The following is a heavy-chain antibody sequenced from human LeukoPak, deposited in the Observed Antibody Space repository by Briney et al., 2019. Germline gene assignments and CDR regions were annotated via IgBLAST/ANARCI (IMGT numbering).Heavy chain of an antibody. CDR1: GFTFDDYG. CDR3: AREMGGYCTNGVCYRGYAFDI. Sequence: GGSLRLSCAASGFTFDDYGMSWVRQAPGKGLEWVSGINWNGGSTGYADSVKGRFTISRDNAKNSLYLQMNSLRAEDTALYYCAREMGGYCTNGVCYRGYAFDIWGQGTMVTVSS. CDR2: INWNGGST. V-gene: IGHV3-20*04. D-gene: IGHD2-8*01. J-gene: IGHJ3*02.